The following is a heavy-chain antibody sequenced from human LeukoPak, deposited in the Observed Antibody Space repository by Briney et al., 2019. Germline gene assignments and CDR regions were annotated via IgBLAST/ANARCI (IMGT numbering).Heavy chain of an antibody. CDR1: GGSISSGSYY. Sequence: PSETLSLTCTVSGGSISSGSYYWSWLRQPAGKGLEWIGRIYTSGSTNYNRSLTSRVTIFLDTTTNQFSLKLSSVTATDTAVYYCARSAGYGDYDSYYYYYYMDVWGKGTTVTISS. J-gene: IGHJ6*03. D-gene: IGHD4-17*01. CDR2: IYTSGST. CDR3: ARSAGYGDYDSYYYYYYMDV. V-gene: IGHV4-61*02.